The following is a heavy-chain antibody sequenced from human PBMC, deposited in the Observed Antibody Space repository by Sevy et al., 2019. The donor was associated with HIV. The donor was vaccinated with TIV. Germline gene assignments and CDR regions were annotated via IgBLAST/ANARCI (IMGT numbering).Heavy chain of an antibody. Sequence: GGSLRLSCTASGFTVSSNYMSWVRQAPGKGLEWVSVIYSVGSTYYADSVKGRFTISRDNSKNTLYLQMNSLRAEDTAVYYCARGGEAAIAAAIGASDIWGQGTMVTVSS. J-gene: IGHJ3*02. V-gene: IGHV3-53*01. CDR2: IYSVGST. D-gene: IGHD6-13*01. CDR3: ARGGEAAIAAAIGASDI. CDR1: GFTVSSNY.